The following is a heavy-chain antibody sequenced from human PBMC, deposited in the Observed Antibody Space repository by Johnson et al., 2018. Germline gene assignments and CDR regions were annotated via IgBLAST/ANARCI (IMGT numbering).Heavy chain of an antibody. V-gene: IGHV1-46*01. CDR1: GYTFTNYY. J-gene: IGHJ3*02. D-gene: IGHD1-26*01. CDR2: INPNGGST. Sequence: QVQLVQSGAEVRKPGASVTVSCKTSGYTFTNYYIHWVRQAPGQGLEWLAMINPNGGSTRYARQFQARITLTRDPSTGTVYLDMTSLRNDDTAFYFSARPVGLTDAFDIWGQGTMVTGSS. CDR3: ARPVGLTDAFDI.